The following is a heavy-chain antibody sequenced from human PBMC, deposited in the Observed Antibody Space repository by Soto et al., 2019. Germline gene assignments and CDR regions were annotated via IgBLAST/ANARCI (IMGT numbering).Heavy chain of an antibody. Sequence: SETLSLTCTVSGDSISNYYWSWIRQPPGKGLEWIGYIFYSGSTNYNPSLKSRVTISVDTSKNQFSLRLSSVTATDTAVYYCAREFGEWNWFDPCGQGTLVTVSS. D-gene: IGHD3-10*01. CDR3: AREFGEWNWFDP. V-gene: IGHV4-59*08. J-gene: IGHJ5*02. CDR1: GDSISNYY. CDR2: IFYSGST.